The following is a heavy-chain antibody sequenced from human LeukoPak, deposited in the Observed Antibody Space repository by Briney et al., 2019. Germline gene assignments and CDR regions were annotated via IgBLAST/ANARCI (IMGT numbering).Heavy chain of an antibody. V-gene: IGHV5-51*01. D-gene: IGHD2-15*01. CDR2: IFPGDSDT. CDR1: EYSFATYW. CDR3: ASEYCSGGNCYFDY. J-gene: IGHJ4*02. Sequence: GESLKISCKGSEYSFATYWIGWVRQMPGQGLEWMGIIFPGDSDTRYSPSFQGQVTISADKYISTAYLQWSSLKASDTAIYYCASEYCSGGNCYFDYWGQGTLVTVYS.